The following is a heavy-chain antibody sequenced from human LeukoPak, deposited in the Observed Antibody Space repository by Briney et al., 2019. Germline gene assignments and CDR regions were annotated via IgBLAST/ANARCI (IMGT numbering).Heavy chain of an antibody. CDR2: INSDGSST. Sequence: DPGGSLRLSCAASGFTFSSYWMHWVRHAPGKGLVWVSRINSDGSSTSYADSVKGRFTISRDNAKNTLYLQMNSLRAEDTAVYYCARVGYDILTDHPTPFDYWGQGTLVTVSS. D-gene: IGHD3-9*01. J-gene: IGHJ4*02. CDR3: ARVGYDILTDHPTPFDY. V-gene: IGHV3-74*01. CDR1: GFTFSSYW.